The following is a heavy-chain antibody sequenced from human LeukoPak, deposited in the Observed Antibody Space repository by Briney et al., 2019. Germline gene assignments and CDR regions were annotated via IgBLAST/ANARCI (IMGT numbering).Heavy chain of an antibody. V-gene: IGHV3-48*03. CDR2: ISGSGSNI. D-gene: IGHD3-3*01. CDR3: ARGLRNTILGGDYY. J-gene: IGHJ4*02. Sequence: GGSLRLSCAASGFTFSSYDMKWVRQAPGKGLEWVSHISGSGSNICYADSVKGRFTISRDSAKNSLYLQMNSLRAEDTAVYYCARGLRNTILGGDYYWGQGTLVTVYS. CDR1: GFTFSSYD.